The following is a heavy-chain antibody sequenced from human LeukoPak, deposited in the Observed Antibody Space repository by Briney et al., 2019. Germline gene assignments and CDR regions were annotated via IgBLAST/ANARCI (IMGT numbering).Heavy chain of an antibody. V-gene: IGHV1-18*01. CDR3: ARITYDFWSGYYMPDDP. D-gene: IGHD3-3*01. Sequence: ASVKVSCKASGYTFTNYGISWVRQAPGQGLEWMGWISIYNGNTDYAQKLRGRVTMTTDTSTSTAYMELRSLRSDDTTVYYCARITYDFWSGYYMPDDPWGQGTLVTVSS. CDR2: ISIYNGNT. J-gene: IGHJ5*02. CDR1: GYTFTNYG.